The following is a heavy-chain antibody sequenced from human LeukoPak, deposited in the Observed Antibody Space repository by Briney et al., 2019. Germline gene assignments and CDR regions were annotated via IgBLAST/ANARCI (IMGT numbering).Heavy chain of an antibody. Sequence: SETLSLTCTVSGGSISSYYWSWIRQPPGKGLEWIGYIYYSGSTNYNPSLKSRVTISVDTSKNQFSLKLSSVTAADTALYYCARDRRGGDYFDYWGQGTLVTVSS. CDR3: ARDRRGGDYFDY. CDR1: GGSISSYY. J-gene: IGHJ4*02. V-gene: IGHV4-59*01. D-gene: IGHD3-16*01. CDR2: IYYSGST.